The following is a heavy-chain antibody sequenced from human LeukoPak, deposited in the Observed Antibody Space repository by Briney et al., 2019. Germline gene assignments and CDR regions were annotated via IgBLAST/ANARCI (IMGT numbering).Heavy chain of an antibody. V-gene: IGHV4-34*01. CDR1: GGSFSGYY. D-gene: IGHD3-10*01. Sequence: PSETLSLTCAAYGGSFSGYYWSWIRQPPGKGLEWIGEINHSGSTNYNPSLKSRVTISVDTSKNQFSLKLSSVTAADTAVYYCARGRGYGSGSYVSWGRYYYYMDVWGKGTTVTVSS. CDR2: INHSGST. J-gene: IGHJ6*03. CDR3: ARGRGYGSGSYVSWGRYYYYMDV.